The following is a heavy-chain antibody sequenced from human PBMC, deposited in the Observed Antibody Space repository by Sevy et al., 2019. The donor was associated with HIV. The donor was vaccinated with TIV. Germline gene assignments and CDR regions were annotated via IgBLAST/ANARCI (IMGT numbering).Heavy chain of an antibody. CDR3: AKVLHIVVVPAAIDYYYGMDV. CDR2: IRFDGTIK. CDR1: GFTFSTYG. Sequence: GGSLRLSCAASGFTFSTYGMHWVRQAPGKGLEWVAFIRFDGTIKYYTDSAKGRLTISRDNSKNTLYLQMNSLGAEDTAVYFCAKVLHIVVVPAAIDYYYGMDVWGQGTTVTVSS. V-gene: IGHV3-30*02. D-gene: IGHD2-2*01. J-gene: IGHJ6*02.